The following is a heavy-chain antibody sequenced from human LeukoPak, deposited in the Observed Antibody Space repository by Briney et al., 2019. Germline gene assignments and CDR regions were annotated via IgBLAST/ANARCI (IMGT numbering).Heavy chain of an antibody. J-gene: IGHJ3*02. CDR3: ARDRAYSSSLGI. D-gene: IGHD6-6*01. CDR2: INHSGST. CDR1: GGSISYYY. Sequence: PSETLSLTCTVSGGSISYYYWSWIRQPPGKGLEWIGEINHSGSTNYNPSLKSRVTISVDTSKNQFSLKLSSVTAADTAVYYCARDRAYSSSLGIWGQGTMVTVSS. V-gene: IGHV4-34*01.